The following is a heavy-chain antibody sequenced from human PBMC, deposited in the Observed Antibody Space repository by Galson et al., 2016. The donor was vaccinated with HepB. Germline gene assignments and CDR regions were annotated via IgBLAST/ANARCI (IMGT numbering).Heavy chain of an antibody. CDR1: GITFSSYG. Sequence: SLRLSCAASGITFSSYGMHWVRQAPGKGLEWVAVIFFDGNKRYYADSVKGRFTISRDNSKNTLYLQMNSPRAEDTAVYYCARDPYSGSYWDYDYYGMDVWGQGTTVTVSS. J-gene: IGHJ6*02. CDR2: IFFDGNKR. V-gene: IGHV3-33*01. D-gene: IGHD1-26*01. CDR3: ARDPYSGSYWDYDYYGMDV.